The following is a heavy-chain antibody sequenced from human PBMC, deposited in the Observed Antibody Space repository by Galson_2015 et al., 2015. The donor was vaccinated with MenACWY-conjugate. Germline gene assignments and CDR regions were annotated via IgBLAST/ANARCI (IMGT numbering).Heavy chain of an antibody. CDR1: GYSFTTYW. CDR3: ARHPPGGRGMDV. CDR2: ISPGDSNT. Sequence: QSGAEVTKPGESLQISCTGSGYSFTTYWIAWVRQLPGKGLEWMGLISPGDSNTRYSPAFQGQVTISADKSISTAYLQWNSLQASDTAMYYCARHPPGGRGMDVWGQGTTVTVSS. V-gene: IGHV5-51*01. J-gene: IGHJ6*02. D-gene: IGHD1-26*01.